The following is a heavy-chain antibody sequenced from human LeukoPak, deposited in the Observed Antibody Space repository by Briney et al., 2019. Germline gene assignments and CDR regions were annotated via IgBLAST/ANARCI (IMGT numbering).Heavy chain of an antibody. Sequence: PGRSLRLSCAASGFTFDDYAMHWVRQAPGKGLEWVSGISWNSGSIGYADSVKGRFTISRDNAKNSLYLQMNSLRAEDTALYYCAKDRSYFDYFDYWGQGTLVTVSS. J-gene: IGHJ4*02. D-gene: IGHD1-26*01. CDR1: GFTFDDYA. CDR2: ISWNSGSI. V-gene: IGHV3-9*01. CDR3: AKDRSYFDYFDY.